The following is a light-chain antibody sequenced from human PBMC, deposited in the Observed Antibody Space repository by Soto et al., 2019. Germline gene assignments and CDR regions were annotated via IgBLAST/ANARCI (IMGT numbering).Light chain of an antibody. Sequence: EIVLTQSPGTLSLSPGERATLSCRASQSVSSSYLAWYQQKPGQAPRLLIYGVSTRATGIPARFSGSGSGTEFTLTISSLQSVDFAVYSCQQYNNWPWTFGQGTKVDIK. CDR1: QSVSSSY. J-gene: IGKJ1*01. CDR3: QQYNNWPWT. CDR2: GVS. V-gene: IGKV3-15*01.